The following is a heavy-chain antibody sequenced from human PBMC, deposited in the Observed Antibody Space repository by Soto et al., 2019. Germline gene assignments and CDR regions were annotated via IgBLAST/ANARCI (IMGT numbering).Heavy chain of an antibody. D-gene: IGHD5-18*01. CDR2: IKSKTDGGTT. Sequence: GGSLRLSCAASGFTFSNAWMSWVRQAPGKGLEWVGRIKSKTDGGTTDYAAPVKGRFTISRDDSKNTLYLQMNSLKTEDTAVYYCTTYTRNTAMVTSEGYWGQGTLVTVSS. V-gene: IGHV3-15*01. CDR3: TTYTRNTAMVTSEGY. J-gene: IGHJ4*02. CDR1: GFTFSNAW.